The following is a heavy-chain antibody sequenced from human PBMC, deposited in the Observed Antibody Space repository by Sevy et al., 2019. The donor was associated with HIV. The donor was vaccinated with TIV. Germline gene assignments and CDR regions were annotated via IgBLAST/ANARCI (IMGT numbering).Heavy chain of an antibody. D-gene: IGHD6-19*01. CDR1: GFTFSSYA. V-gene: IGHV3-23*01. CDR3: ARVPPTYSSGWYDY. Sequence: GGSLRLSCAASGFTFSSYAMNWVRQAPGKGLEWVSGISGSGGSGDKTNYADSVKGRFTISRDDSKNSLYLQLNSLRAEDTAIYYCARVPPTYSSGWYDYWGQGTLVTVSS. J-gene: IGHJ4*02. CDR2: ISGSGGSGDKT.